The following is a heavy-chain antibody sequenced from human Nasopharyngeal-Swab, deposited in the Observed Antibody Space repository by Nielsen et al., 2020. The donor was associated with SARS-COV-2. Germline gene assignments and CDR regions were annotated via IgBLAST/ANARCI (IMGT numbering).Heavy chain of an antibody. CDR3: ASGLSIAARQVYYYYGMDV. CDR2: IIPIFGTA. Sequence: SVKVSCKASGGTFSSYAISWVRQAPGQGLEWMGGIIPIFGTANYAQKFQGRVTITADESTSTAYMELSSLRSEDTAVYYRASGLSIAARQVYYYYGMDVWGQGTTVTVSS. V-gene: IGHV1-69*13. J-gene: IGHJ6*02. CDR1: GGTFSSYA. D-gene: IGHD6-6*01.